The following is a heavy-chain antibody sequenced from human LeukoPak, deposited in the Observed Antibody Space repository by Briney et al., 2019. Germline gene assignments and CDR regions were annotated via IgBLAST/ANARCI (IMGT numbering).Heavy chain of an antibody. D-gene: IGHD1-7*01. CDR3: ARGRGTVDY. CDR2: ISYDGSNK. Sequence: GGSLRLSCAASGFTFSSYAMHWVRQAPGKGLEWVAVISYDGSNKYNADSVRGRFTISRDNSKNTLYLQMNSLRAEDTAVYYCARGRGTVDYWGQGTLVTVSS. V-gene: IGHV3-30*04. CDR1: GFTFSSYA. J-gene: IGHJ4*02.